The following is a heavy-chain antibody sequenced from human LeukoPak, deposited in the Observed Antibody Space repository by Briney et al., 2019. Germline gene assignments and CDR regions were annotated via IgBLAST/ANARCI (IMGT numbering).Heavy chain of an antibody. CDR1: GGTFTTYS. D-gene: IGHD3-22*01. V-gene: IGHV1-69*02. CDR2: ISPILGVN. J-gene: IGHJ2*01. Sequence: GASVKVSCKASGGTFTTYSITWVRQAPGQGLEWMGKISPILGVNYSAQKFQGRVTISADKSMITAYMDLIKVTSEDTAVYYCSAVYDGAAGYFDLWGRGSLVTVSS. CDR3: SAVYDGAAGYFDL.